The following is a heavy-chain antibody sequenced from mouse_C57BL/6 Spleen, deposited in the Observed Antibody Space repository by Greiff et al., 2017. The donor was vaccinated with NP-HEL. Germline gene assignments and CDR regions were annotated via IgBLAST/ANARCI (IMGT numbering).Heavy chain of an antibody. CDR2: IYPGNSDT. Sequence: VQLQQSGTVLARPGASVKMSCKTSGYTFTSYWMHWVKQRPGQGLEWIGAIYPGNSDTSYNQKFKGKAKLTAVTSASTAYMELSSLTNADSAVYDCTRTPCITTGGRAMDYWGQGTSVTVSS. CDR3: TRTPCITTGGRAMDY. V-gene: IGHV1-5*01. D-gene: IGHD1-1*01. CDR1: GYTFTSYW. J-gene: IGHJ4*01.